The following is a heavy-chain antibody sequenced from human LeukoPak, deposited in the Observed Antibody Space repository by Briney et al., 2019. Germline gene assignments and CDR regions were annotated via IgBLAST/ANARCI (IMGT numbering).Heavy chain of an antibody. Sequence: GGSLRLSCAASGVTVSRNFMTWVRQAPGKGLKWVSIIYGGGTTDYADSVKGRFTISRDNSKNTLYLQMNNLRAEDTAIYYCVRAALWFGEGPAFDSWGQGTLVTVSS. V-gene: IGHV3-53*01. CDR3: VRAALWFGEGPAFDS. CDR1: GVTVSRNF. J-gene: IGHJ4*02. D-gene: IGHD3-10*01. CDR2: IYGGGTT.